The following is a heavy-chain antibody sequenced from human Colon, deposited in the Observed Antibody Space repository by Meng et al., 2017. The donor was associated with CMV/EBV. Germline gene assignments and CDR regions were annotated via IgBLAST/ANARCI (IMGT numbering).Heavy chain of an antibody. J-gene: IGHJ4*02. CDR2: ITGRSTDT. Sequence: FSFSDYAMGWVRQAPGKGLDWVSAITGRSTDTFYADSVKGRFTIFRDNSNSTLYLQMSGLRAADTAVYYCAKESGYGFLGSNYFDSWGQGALVTVSS. CDR1: FSFSDYA. D-gene: IGHD3-9*01. V-gene: IGHV3-23*01. CDR3: AKESGYGFLGSNYFDS.